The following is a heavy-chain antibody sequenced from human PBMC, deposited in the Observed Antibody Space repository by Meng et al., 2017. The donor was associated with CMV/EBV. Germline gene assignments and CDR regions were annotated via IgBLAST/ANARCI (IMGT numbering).Heavy chain of an antibody. Sequence: GGSLRLSCKGSGYSFTSYWIGWVRQMPGKGLEWMGIIYPGDSDTRYSPSFQGQVTISADKSISTAHLQWSSLKASDTAMYYCARTNTPQYSSSWYRYYYYGMDVWGQGTTVTVSS. CDR3: ARTNTPQYSSSWYRYYYYGMDV. CDR1: GYSFTSYW. V-gene: IGHV5-51*01. CDR2: IYPGDSDT. D-gene: IGHD6-13*01. J-gene: IGHJ6*02.